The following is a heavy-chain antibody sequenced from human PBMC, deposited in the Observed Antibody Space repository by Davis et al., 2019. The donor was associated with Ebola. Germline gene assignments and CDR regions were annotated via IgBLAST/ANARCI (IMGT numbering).Heavy chain of an antibody. J-gene: IGHJ5*01. CDR2: TGHSGYT. CDR3: ARTTKTNIEASGLGFNSFDS. V-gene: IGHV4-34*01. CDR1: GGSFSDYL. Sequence: SETLSLTCAVYGGSFSDYLWSWIRQPPGKGLEWIGETGHSGYTNYSPSLMSRVTISVDSSKSEFSLKLHSVTAADTAVYYCARTTKTNIEASGLGFNSFDSWGQGALVSVSS. D-gene: IGHD4-17*01.